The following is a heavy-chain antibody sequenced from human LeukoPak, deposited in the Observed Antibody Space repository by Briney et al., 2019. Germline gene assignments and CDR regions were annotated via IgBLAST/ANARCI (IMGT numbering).Heavy chain of an antibody. D-gene: IGHD3-10*01. CDR2: ISGSGGST. J-gene: IGHJ3*02. CDR3: ARGGYYGSGSYYNGGPLAFDI. CDR1: GFTFSSYA. V-gene: IGHV3-23*01. Sequence: GGSLRLSCAASGFTFSSYAMSWVRQAPGKGLEWVSAISGSGGSTYYADSVKGRFTISRDNSKNTLYLQMNSLRAEDTAVYYCARGGYYGSGSYYNGGPLAFDIWGQGTMVTVSS.